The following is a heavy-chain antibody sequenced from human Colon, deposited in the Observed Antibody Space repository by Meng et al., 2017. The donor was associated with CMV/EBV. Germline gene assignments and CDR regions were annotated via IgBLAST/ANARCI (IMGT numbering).Heavy chain of an antibody. J-gene: IGHJ4*02. D-gene: IGHD6-13*01. CDR3: AKDTYPGYSNSFLFDS. CDR1: GFTFSSYA. Sequence: GGSLRLSCAASGFTFSSYAMSWVRQAPGKGLEWVANIKQDGSDETYADSVKGRFTISRDNSKNTLSLRMNSLTPGDTAVYYCAKDTYPGYSNSFLFDSWGQGTLVTVSS. V-gene: IGHV3-7*01. CDR2: IKQDGSDE.